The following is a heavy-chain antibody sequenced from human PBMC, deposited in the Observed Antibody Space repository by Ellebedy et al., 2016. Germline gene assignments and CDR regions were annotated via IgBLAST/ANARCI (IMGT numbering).Heavy chain of an antibody. D-gene: IGHD1-26*01. V-gene: IGHV4-4*07. CDR2: VYPSGST. J-gene: IGHJ5*02. CDR1: EDSIGTFY. CDR3: ARVSVGGTAGDNWYDP. Sequence: SETLSLXXTASEDSIGTFYWSWIRQPAGKALEWLGRVYPSGSTNYSPSFRGRVTMSMDTSKREFSLRLTSVTAADTAVYYCARVSVGGTAGDNWYDPWGQGTLVTVSS.